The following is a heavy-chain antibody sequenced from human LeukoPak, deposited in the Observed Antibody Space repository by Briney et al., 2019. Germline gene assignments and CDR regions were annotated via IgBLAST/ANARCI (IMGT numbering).Heavy chain of an antibody. CDR1: GYSFTSYW. J-gene: IGHJ6*03. D-gene: IGHD2-2*01. CDR3: ARRITIRGYQQRHYYMDV. V-gene: IGHV5-51*01. CDR2: IYPGDSDT. Sequence: GESLKISCKGSGYSFTSYWIGWVCQMPGKGLKWMGIIYPGDSDTRYSPSFQGQVTISADKSISTAYLQWSSLKASDTAMYYCARRITIRGYQQRHYYMDVWGKGTTVTISS.